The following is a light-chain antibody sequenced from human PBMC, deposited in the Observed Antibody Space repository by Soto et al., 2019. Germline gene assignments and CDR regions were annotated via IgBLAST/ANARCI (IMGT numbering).Light chain of an antibody. Sequence: EIVMTQSPATLSVSPGERATLSCRASQSISGELAWYQQRPGQPPRLLIYGVSTRATGVPDRFSGSGSGSDFTLTISGLQSEDYAVYYSQQGHDWPLTFGQ. CDR1: QSISGE. CDR2: GVS. J-gene: IGKJ2*01. CDR3: QQGHDWPLT. V-gene: IGKV3-15*01.